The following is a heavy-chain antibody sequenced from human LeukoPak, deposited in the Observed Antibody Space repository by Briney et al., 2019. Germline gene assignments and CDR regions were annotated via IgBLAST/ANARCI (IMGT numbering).Heavy chain of an antibody. CDR1: GFTFNTYS. Sequence: GGSLRLSCAASGFTFNTYSMNWVRQAPGKGLEWVSSILFSGLYIYYADSVKGRFTISRDNARDSLYLQMDSLRAEDTAVYYCARDSYSSHWYDSYGMDVWGQGTTVIVSS. J-gene: IGHJ6*02. V-gene: IGHV3-21*01. D-gene: IGHD6-19*01. CDR3: ARDSYSSHWYDSYGMDV. CDR2: ILFSGLYI.